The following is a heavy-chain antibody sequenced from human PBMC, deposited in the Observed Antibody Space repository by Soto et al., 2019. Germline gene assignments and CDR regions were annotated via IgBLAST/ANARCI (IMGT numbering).Heavy chain of an antibody. D-gene: IGHD5-18*01. CDR1: GGTFSSYA. CDR2: IIPIFGTA. Sequence: ASVKVSCKASGGTFSSYAISWVRQAPGQGLEWMGGIIPIFGTANYAQKFQGRVTITADESTSTAYMELSSLRSEDTAVYYCARDFGRGYSYGSPHFDYWGQGTLVTVSS. J-gene: IGHJ4*02. V-gene: IGHV1-69*13. CDR3: ARDFGRGYSYGSPHFDY.